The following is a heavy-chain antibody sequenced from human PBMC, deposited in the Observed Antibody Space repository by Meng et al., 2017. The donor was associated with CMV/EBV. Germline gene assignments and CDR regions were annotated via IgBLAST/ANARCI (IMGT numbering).Heavy chain of an antibody. D-gene: IGHD1-1*01. Sequence: EVRRVGSGGGLGQPGGYLGLSCAAAGFTVSSNYMSGVRSPPGKGLEWVSVIYSGGSTYYADSVKGRFTISRDNSKNTLYLQMNSLRAEDTAVYYCARDHSGPLSHWGQGTLVTVSS. V-gene: IGHV3-66*01. J-gene: IGHJ4*02. CDR3: ARDHSGPLSH. CDR2: IYSGGST. CDR1: GFTVSSNY.